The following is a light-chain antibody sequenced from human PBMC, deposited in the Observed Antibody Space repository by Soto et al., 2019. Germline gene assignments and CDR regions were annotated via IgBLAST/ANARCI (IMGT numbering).Light chain of an antibody. J-gene: IGKJ4*01. V-gene: IGKV3-20*01. CDR2: GAS. CDR1: QSISSSK. Sequence: EIIMTQSPATLSVSPGESATLSCRASQSISSSKLAWYQQNPGQAPRLLMYGASNRATGIPDRFSGSGSGTDFTLTIDRLEPEDFAVYYCHQYYSSPTTFGGGTKVDI. CDR3: HQYYSSPTT.